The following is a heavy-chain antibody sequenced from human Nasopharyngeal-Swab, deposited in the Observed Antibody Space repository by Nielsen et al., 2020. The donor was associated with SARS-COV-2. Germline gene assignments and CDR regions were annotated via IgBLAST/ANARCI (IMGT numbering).Heavy chain of an antibody. Sequence: GGSLRLSCAASGFTFSSYAMHWVRQAPGKGLEWVAVISYDGSNKYYADSVKGRFTISRDNSKNTLYLQMNSLRAEDTAVYYCAKISSPREPLDYWGQGTLVTVSS. D-gene: IGHD1-14*01. CDR1: GFTFSSYA. J-gene: IGHJ4*02. CDR3: AKISSPREPLDY. CDR2: ISYDGSNK. V-gene: IGHV3-30-3*01.